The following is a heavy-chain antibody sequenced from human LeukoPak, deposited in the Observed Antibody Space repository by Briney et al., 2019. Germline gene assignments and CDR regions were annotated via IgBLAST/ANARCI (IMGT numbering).Heavy chain of an antibody. Sequence: SETLSLTCAVYGGSFSGYYWSWIRQPPGKGLEWIGEINHSGSTNYNPSLKSRVTISVDTSKKQFSLKLSSVTAADTAVYYCARDSGSYPGNWGQGTLVTVSS. J-gene: IGHJ4*02. CDR1: GGSFSGYY. CDR2: INHSGST. D-gene: IGHD1-26*01. V-gene: IGHV4-34*01. CDR3: ARDSGSYPGN.